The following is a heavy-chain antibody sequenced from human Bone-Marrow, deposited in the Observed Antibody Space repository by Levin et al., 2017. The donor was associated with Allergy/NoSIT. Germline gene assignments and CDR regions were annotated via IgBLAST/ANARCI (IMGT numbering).Heavy chain of an antibody. CDR3: ARSGITADGAFRRFDY. D-gene: IGHD6-13*01. V-gene: IGHV3-72*01. CDR2: TRNKANSYTT. CDR1: GFTFSDHY. J-gene: IGHJ4*02. Sequence: LSLTCAASGFTFSDHYMDWVRQAPGKGLEWVGRTRNKANSYTTEYAASVKGRFTISRNDSKNSLYLQMNSLKTEDTAVYYCARSGITADGAFRRFDYWGQGTLVTVSS.